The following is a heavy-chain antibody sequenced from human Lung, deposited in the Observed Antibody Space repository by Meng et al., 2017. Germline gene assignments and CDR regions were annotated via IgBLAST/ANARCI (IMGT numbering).Heavy chain of an antibody. J-gene: IGHJ4*02. CDR3: ARGPTTMAHDFDY. Sequence: QWWGPGSLKPAWTRSLSCVVPVGSLSDYAWGWIRPPPGKGLALIGEINHSGSTNYNPSLESRATISVDTSQNNLSLKLSSVTAADSAVYYCARGPTTMAHDFDYWGQGTLVTVSS. CDR1: VGSLSDYA. CDR2: INHSGST. D-gene: IGHD4-11*01. V-gene: IGHV4-34*01.